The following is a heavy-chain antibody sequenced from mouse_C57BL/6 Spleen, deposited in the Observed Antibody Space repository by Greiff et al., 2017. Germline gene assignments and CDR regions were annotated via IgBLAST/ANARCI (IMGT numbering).Heavy chain of an antibody. V-gene: IGHV1-64*01. Sequence: QVQLQQPGAELVKPGASVKLSCKASGYTFTSYWMHWVKQRPGQGLEWIGMIHPNSGSTNYNEKFKSKATMTADKSSSTAYMQLSGLTSEDSAVYYCARVGGNAYDYWGKGTTLSV. D-gene: IGHD2-1*01. CDR3: ARVGGNAYDY. CDR1: GYTFTSYW. CDR2: IHPNSGST. J-gene: IGHJ2*01.